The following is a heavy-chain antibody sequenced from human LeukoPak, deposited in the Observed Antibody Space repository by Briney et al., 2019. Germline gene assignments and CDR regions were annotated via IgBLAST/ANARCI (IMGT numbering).Heavy chain of an antibody. V-gene: IGHV3-48*03. J-gene: IGHJ4*02. CDR2: TSTSGNTI. D-gene: IGHD5-18*01. Sequence: GGSLRLSCVASGFSFISYEMNWGRQAPGKGLEWVSCTSTSGNTIYYADSVKGRFTVSRDNARNSLFLQLNSLRAEDTAVYYCARDGPGYSFDSWGQGTLVTVSS. CDR1: GFSFISYE. CDR3: ARDGPGYSFDS.